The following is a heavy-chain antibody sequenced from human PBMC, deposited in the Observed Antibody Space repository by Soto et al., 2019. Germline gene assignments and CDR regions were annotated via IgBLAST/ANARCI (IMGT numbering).Heavy chain of an antibody. V-gene: IGHV1-69*02. CDR3: ARASGLGAFDT. D-gene: IGHD3-16*01. Sequence: QVLLVQSGAEVKKPGSSVKVSCKASGGTFSSYTISWVRQAPGQGLEWMGRIIPILGIANYAQKFQGRLKITANKTPGTAYMELSSLRSEDTEVDEYARASGLGAFDTWRKGTMATVSS. CDR2: IIPILGIA. J-gene: IGHJ3*02. CDR1: GGTFSSYT.